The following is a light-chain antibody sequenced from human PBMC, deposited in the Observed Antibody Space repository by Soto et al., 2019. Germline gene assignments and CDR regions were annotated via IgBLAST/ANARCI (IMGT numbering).Light chain of an antibody. CDR1: QSVSSY. V-gene: IGKV3-11*01. Sequence: EIVLTQSPATLSLSPGERATLSCRASQSVSSYLAWYQQKPGQAPRLLISDASNRATGIPARFSGSGSGTDFTLTISSLEPADFAVYYCQQRSNWPQLTFGGGTKVEIK. CDR3: QQRSNWPQLT. J-gene: IGKJ4*01. CDR2: DAS.